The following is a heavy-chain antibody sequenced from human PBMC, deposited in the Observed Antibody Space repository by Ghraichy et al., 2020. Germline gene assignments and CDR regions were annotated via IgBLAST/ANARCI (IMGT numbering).Heavy chain of an antibody. CDR2: MNTNSGNT. D-gene: IGHD3-10*01. J-gene: IGHJ5*02. CDR3: ARMYYYDSGSTNWFDP. CDR1: GYTFTSYG. V-gene: IGHV1-8*01. Sequence: ASVKVSCKASGYTFTSYGVNWVLQSTGQGLEWMGWMNTNSGNTGYAQKFQGRVTMTRNTSISTAYMELSSLRSDDTAVYYCARMYYYDSGSTNWFDPWGQGTLVTVSS.